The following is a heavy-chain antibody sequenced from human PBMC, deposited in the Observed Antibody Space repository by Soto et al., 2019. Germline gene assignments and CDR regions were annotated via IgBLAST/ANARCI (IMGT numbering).Heavy chain of an antibody. Sequence: QVQLVQSGAEVKKPGASVKVSCKASGYTFTDYDINWVRQATGQGPEWMGWMNPNSGDTGYAQNFQGRVAMTRDTSIRTAYMELSSLRSEDTAVYYCARVWGNWYDDYFDYWGQGNLVTVSS. D-gene: IGHD1-1*01. V-gene: IGHV1-8*01. J-gene: IGHJ4*02. CDR2: MNPNSGDT. CDR1: GYTFTDYD. CDR3: ARVWGNWYDDYFDY.